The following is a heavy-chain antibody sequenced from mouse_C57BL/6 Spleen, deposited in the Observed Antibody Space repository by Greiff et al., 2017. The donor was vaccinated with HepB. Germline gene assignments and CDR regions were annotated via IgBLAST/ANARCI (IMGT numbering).Heavy chain of an antibody. CDR3: AREAYKGAMDY. V-gene: IGHV3-6*01. CDR2: ISYDGSN. D-gene: IGHD6-5*01. Sequence: EVKLQESGPGLVKPSQSLSLTCSVTGYSITSGYYWNWIRQFPGNKLEWMGYISYDGSNNYNPSLKNRISITRDTSKNQFFLKLNSVTTEDTATYYCAREAYKGAMDYWGQGTSVTVSS. J-gene: IGHJ4*01. CDR1: GYSITSGYY.